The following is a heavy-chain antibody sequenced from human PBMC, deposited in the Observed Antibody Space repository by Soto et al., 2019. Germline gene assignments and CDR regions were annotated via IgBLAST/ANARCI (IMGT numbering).Heavy chain of an antibody. J-gene: IGHJ4*02. CDR2: ISSNGDTT. Sequence: GSLRLSCAASGFTFSTSAMHWVRQAPGMGLEYVSAISSNGDTTYYANSVKGRFTISRDNSKSTLYLQIGSLRIEDMAVYYCARDGSMRYLDYWGQGALVTVSS. V-gene: IGHV3-64*01. CDR3: ARDGSMRYLDY. CDR1: GFTFSTSA.